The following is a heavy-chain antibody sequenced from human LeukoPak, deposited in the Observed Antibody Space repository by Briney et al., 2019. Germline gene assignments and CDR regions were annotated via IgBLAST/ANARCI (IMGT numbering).Heavy chain of an antibody. CDR3: TRAHGRITRDAYLDY. CDR2: ITTSDGNT. Sequence: GGSLRLSCAASGFTFSSYTMSWVRQAPGKGLEWVSTITTSDGNTYYADSVKGRFAISRDDSKNTLHLQMNSLRAEDTAMYYCTRAHGRITRDAYLDYWGQGTLVTVSS. D-gene: IGHD3-10*01. CDR1: GFTFSSYT. J-gene: IGHJ4*02. V-gene: IGHV3-23*01.